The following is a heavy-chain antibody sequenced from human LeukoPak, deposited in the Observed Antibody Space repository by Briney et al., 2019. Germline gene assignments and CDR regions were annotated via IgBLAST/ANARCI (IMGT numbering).Heavy chain of an antibody. CDR2: INPNSGGT. CDR1: GYTFTGYY. J-gene: IGHJ6*02. D-gene: IGHD2-2*01. V-gene: IGHV1-2*06. Sequence: ASVKVSCKASGYTFTGYYVHWVRQAPGQGLEWMGRINPNSGGTNYAQKFQGRVTMTRDTSISTAYMELSRLRSDDTAVYYCASSGSMCSSTSCYTYYYYYYGMDVWGQGTTVTVSS. CDR3: ASSGSMCSSTSCYTYYYYYYGMDV.